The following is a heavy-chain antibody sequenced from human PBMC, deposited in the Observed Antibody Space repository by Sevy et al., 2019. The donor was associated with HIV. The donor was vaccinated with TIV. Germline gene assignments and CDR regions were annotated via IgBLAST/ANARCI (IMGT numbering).Heavy chain of an antibody. D-gene: IGHD6-13*01. CDR1: GYTFTSYD. Sequence: ASVKVSCKASGYTFTSYDINWVRQATGQGLEWMGWRNPNSGNTGYAQKFQGRVTMTRNNSISTAYMELSSLRSEETAVYYCARAPPLIAAAGEFDYWGQGTLVTVSS. CDR2: RNPNSGNT. V-gene: IGHV1-8*01. CDR3: ARAPPLIAAAGEFDY. J-gene: IGHJ4*02.